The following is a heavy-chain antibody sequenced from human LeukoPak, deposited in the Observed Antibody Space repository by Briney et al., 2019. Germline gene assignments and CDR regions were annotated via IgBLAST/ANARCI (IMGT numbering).Heavy chain of an antibody. CDR1: GGSISSSSYL. J-gene: IGHJ3*02. D-gene: IGHD3-10*01. Sequence: PSETLSLTCTVSGGSISSSSYLWVWIRQPPGKGLEWIGSIYYSGSTYYNPSLKSRVTISVDTSKNQFSLKLSSVTAADTAVYYCARVCISGSYLPDAFDIWGQGTMVTVSS. V-gene: IGHV4-39*07. CDR3: ARVCISGSYLPDAFDI. CDR2: IYYSGST.